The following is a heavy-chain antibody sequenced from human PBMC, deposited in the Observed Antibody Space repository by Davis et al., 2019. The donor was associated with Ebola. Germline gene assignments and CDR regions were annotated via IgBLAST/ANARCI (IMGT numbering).Heavy chain of an antibody. J-gene: IGHJ6*04. CDR2: TYYSGST. Sequence: SETLSLTCTVSGGSISSSSYYWGWIRQPPGKGLEWIGSTYYSGSTYYNPSLKSRVTISVDTSKNQFSLKLSSVTAADTAVYYCARNIPGRDYYYYYGMDVWGKGTTVTVSS. V-gene: IGHV4-39*01. CDR3: ARNIPGRDYYYYYGMDV. CDR1: GGSISSSSYY.